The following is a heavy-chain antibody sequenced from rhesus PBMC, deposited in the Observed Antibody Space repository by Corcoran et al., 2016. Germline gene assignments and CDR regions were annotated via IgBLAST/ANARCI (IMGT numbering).Heavy chain of an antibody. CDR1: GGSLRSGYYY. CDR3: ARYPIVVVITTGYFDY. V-gene: IGHV4-122*02. J-gene: IGHJ4*01. CDR2: ITLSGST. D-gene: IGHD3-16*01. Sequence: QVQLQESGPGLVKPSETLSLTCAGSGGSLRSGYYYWRRIPPPPGKGLDWVGYITLSGSTSYNPSLKSRGTNSRDKSKNQFSLKLSSVTDADTAVYYWARYPIVVVITTGYFDYWGQGVLVTVSP.